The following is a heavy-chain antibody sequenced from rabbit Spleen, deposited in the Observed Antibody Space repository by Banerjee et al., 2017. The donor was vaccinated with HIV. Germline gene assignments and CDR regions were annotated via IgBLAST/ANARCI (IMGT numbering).Heavy chain of an antibody. V-gene: IGHV1S45*01. J-gene: IGHJ4*01. Sequence: QELLVESGGGLVQPEGSLTLTCKASGFSFSNKVVMCWVRQAPGKGLEWIACINAITGKPVYATWAKGRFTISKTSSTTVSLQMTSLTAADTATYFCARDLVGVIGWNFYLWGQGTLVTVS. CDR3: ARDLVGVIGWNFYL. CDR2: INAITGKP. D-gene: IGHD1-1*01. CDR1: GFSFSNKVV.